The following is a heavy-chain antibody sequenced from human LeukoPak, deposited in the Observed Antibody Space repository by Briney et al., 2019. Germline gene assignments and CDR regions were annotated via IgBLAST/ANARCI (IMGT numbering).Heavy chain of an antibody. CDR3: ARVTGLQLVQGLDY. CDR1: GFTFGDYA. CDR2: ISSSSSSI. J-gene: IGHJ4*02. Sequence: GGSLRLSCTASGFTFGDYAMSWVRQAPGKGLEWVASISSSSSSIYYADSVKGRFTISRDNAKNSLYLQMNSLRAEDTAVYYCARVTGLQLVQGLDYWGQGTLVTVSS. V-gene: IGHV3-21*01. D-gene: IGHD6-13*01.